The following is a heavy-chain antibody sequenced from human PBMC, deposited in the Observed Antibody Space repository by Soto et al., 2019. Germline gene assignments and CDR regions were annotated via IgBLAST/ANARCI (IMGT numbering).Heavy chain of an antibody. V-gene: IGHV3-48*03. Sequence: GGSLRLSCAASGFYFSSYEMNWVRQAPGKGLEWVSYISSSGSTIYYVDSVKGRFTLSRDNAKNSLYLQMNSLRAEDTAVYYCARRRIGYTYSQGAFDIWGQGTMVTVSS. D-gene: IGHD5-18*01. CDR2: ISSSGSTI. J-gene: IGHJ3*02. CDR3: ARRRIGYTYSQGAFDI. CDR1: GFYFSSYE.